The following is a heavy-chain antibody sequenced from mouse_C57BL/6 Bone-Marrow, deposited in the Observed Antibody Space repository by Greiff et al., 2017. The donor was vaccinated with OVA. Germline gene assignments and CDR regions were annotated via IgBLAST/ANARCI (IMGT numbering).Heavy chain of an antibody. V-gene: IGHV5-4*01. CDR1: GFTFSSYA. CDR2: ISDGGSYT. Sequence: EVKVVESGGGLVKPGGSLKLSCAASGFTFSSYAMSWVRQTPEKRLEWVATISDGGSYTYYPDNVKGRFTISRDNAKNNLYLQMSHLKSEDTAMYYCARERGHWGQGTLVTVSA. CDR3: ARERGH. J-gene: IGHJ3*01.